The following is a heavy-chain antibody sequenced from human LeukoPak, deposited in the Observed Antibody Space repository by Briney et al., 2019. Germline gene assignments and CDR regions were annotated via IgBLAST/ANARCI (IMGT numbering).Heavy chain of an antibody. J-gene: IGHJ6*02. CDR3: ARALAVAGTFGYYYYGMDV. CDR1: GGTFSIYA. V-gene: IGHV1-69*01. CDR2: IIPIFGTA. D-gene: IGHD6-19*01. Sequence: GSSVKVSCKASGGTFSIYAISWVRQAPGQGLEWMGGIIPIFGTANYAQKFQGRVTITADESTSTAYMELSSLRSEDTAVYYCARALAVAGTFGYYYYGMDVWGQGTTVTVSS.